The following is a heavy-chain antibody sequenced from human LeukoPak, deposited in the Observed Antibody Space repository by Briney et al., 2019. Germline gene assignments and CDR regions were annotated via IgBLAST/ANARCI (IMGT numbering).Heavy chain of an antibody. D-gene: IGHD4-23*01. CDR2: ISSSGSTI. Sequence: PGGSLRLSCAASGFTFSSYEMNWVRQAPGKGLEWVSHISSSGSTIYYTDSVKGRFTISRDNSKNSLYLQMNSLRAEDTAIYYCARTVARIGHWGQGTLVTVSS. CDR1: GFTFSSYE. CDR3: ARTVARIGH. V-gene: IGHV3-48*03. J-gene: IGHJ4*02.